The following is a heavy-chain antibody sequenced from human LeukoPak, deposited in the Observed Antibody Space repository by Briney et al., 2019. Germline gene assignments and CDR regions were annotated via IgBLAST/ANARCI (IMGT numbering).Heavy chain of an antibody. CDR1: GFTFSNYW. CDR3: VRDGGVSGYDLLDY. V-gene: IGHV3-7*01. J-gene: IGHJ4*02. Sequence: GGSLRLSCAASGFTFSNYWMTWLRQAPGKGLEWVGNINQDGSKEYYMDSVKARFTISRDNAKNSLSLQMNSLRAEDTAVYYCVRDGGVSGYDLLDYWGQGTVVTVSS. D-gene: IGHD5-12*01. CDR2: INQDGSKE.